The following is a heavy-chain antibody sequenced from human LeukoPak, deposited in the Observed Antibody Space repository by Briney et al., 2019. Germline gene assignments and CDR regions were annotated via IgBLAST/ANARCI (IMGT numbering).Heavy chain of an antibody. Sequence: GGSLRLSCVAAGFTFSTFAMGWVRQAPGKGREWVAAISVGGREKYYADFVQGRVTISRDNAKNTWGLQMHSLRVEDTTVFYCARSRQRMAGGRKVEKDFDSWGQGSLVRVS. CDR3: ARSRQRMAGGRKVEKDFDS. V-gene: IGHV3-30*01. CDR2: ISVGGREK. CDR1: GFTFSTFA. D-gene: IGHD1-1*01. J-gene: IGHJ4*02.